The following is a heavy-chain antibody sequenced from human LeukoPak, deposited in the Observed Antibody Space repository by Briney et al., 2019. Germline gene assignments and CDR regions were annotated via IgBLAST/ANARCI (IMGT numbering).Heavy chain of an antibody. D-gene: IGHD3-10*01. CDR2: ISYDGSNK. CDR3: ARHRFHGSGSYYRDSDAFDI. J-gene: IGHJ3*02. V-gene: IGHV3-30*03. Sequence: GGSLRLSCAASGFTFSSYGMHWVRQAPGKGLEWVAVISYDGSNKYYADSVKGRFTISRDNPKNTLYLQMNSLRAEDTAVYYCARHRFHGSGSYYRDSDAFDIWGQGTMVTVSS. CDR1: GFTFSSYG.